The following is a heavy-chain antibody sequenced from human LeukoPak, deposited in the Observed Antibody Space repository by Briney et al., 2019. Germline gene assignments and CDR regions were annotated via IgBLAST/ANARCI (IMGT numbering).Heavy chain of an antibody. CDR2: ISAYNGNT. CDR1: GYTFTSYG. CDR3: AREWGSYSTSVGNFDY. D-gene: IGHD1-26*01. J-gene: IGHJ4*02. V-gene: IGHV1-18*01. Sequence: EASVKVSCKASGYTFTSYGITWVRQAPGQGLEWMGWISAYNGNTYYAQKLQGRVTMTTDTSTSTAYMELRSLRSDDTAVYYCAREWGSYSTSVGNFDYWGQGTLVTVSS.